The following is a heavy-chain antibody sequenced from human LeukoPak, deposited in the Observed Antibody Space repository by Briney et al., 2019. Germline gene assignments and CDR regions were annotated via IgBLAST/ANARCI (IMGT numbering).Heavy chain of an antibody. CDR1: GFTFDDYA. D-gene: IGHD4-17*01. CDR2: IGGSSSHI. J-gene: IGHJ4*02. CDR3: AREGDYGDFEYYFDC. V-gene: IGHV3-21*06. Sequence: PGRSLRLSCAASGFTFDDYAMHWVRQAPGKGLEWVSSIGGSSSHIYYADSLRGRFTISRDNAKNSLFLQMNSLRAEDTAVYYCAREGDYGDFEYYFDCWGQGTLVTVSS.